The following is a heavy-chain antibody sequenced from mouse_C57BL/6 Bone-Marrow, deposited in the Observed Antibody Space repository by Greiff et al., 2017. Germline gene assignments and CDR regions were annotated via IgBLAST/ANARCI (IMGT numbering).Heavy chain of an antibody. V-gene: IGHV1-47*01. D-gene: IGHD1-1*02. Sequence: QVQLQQSGAELVKPGASVKMSCTSSGSTFTTSPLAWMKQTHGKSLEWIGNFHPYHDDTKYTEKFKGKATLTVEISSSTVYLELSRLTSDASAVYYCARGGNSGGYYFASWGQGPTLTVSS. J-gene: IGHJ2*01. CDR2: FHPYHDDT. CDR1: GSTFTTSP. CDR3: ARGGNSGGYYFAS.